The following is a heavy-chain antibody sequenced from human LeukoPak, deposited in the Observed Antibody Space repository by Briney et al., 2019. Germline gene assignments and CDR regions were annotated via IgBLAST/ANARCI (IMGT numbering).Heavy chain of an antibody. V-gene: IGHV3-30*18. CDR2: LSYDGSNK. CDR1: GFTFSIFG. J-gene: IGHJ4*02. D-gene: IGHD1-26*01. Sequence: GGSLRLSCAASGFTFSIFGMHWVRQAPGKGLEWVALLSYDGSNKYYADSVKGRFTISRDNSKNTLYLQMNSLRAEDTAVYYCAKVGSSGRGIDYWGQGTLVTVSS. CDR3: AKVGSSGRGIDY.